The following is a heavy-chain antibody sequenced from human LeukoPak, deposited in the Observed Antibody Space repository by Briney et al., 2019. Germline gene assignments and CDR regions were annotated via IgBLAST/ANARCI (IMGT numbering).Heavy chain of an antibody. CDR2: IYYSGST. CDR3: ARTVSRTYYYYYYYMDV. CDR1: GGSISSGGYS. J-gene: IGHJ6*03. D-gene: IGHD2-2*01. V-gene: IGHV4-30-4*07. Sequence: PSETLSLTCAVSGGSISSGGYSWSWIRQPPGKGLEWIGYIYYSGSTYYNPSLKSRVTISVDTSKNQFSLKLSSVTAADTAVYYCARTVSRTYYYYYYYMDVWGKGTTVTVSS.